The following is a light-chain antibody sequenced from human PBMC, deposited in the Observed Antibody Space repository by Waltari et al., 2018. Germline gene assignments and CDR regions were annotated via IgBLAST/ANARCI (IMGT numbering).Light chain of an antibody. Sequence: VFTQPLSVSGSPGQTVTISCTRSSGSIDSKYLQWYQQRPGSVPTIVSNKDNQRPSGVPDRFSGSIDNSSNSASLTISGLKSEDEADNYCQSADGNFNVFGSGSKLPVL. V-gene: IGLV6-57*03. CDR1: SGSIDSKY. CDR3: QSADGNFNV. CDR2: KDN. J-gene: IGLJ6*01.